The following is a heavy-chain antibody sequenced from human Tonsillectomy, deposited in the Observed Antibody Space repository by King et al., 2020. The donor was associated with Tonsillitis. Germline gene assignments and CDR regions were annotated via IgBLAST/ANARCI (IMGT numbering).Heavy chain of an antibody. D-gene: IGHD3-22*01. CDR3: ARYESSGYSEKFYFDY. CDR2: IWYDGSNK. Sequence: VQLVESGGGVVQPGRSLRLSCTASGFTFSSYGMHWVRPAPGKGLEWGAVIWYDGSNKYYADSVKGRFTISRDNSKNTLYLQMNSLRADDTAVYYCARYESSGYSEKFYFDYWGQGTLVTVSS. V-gene: IGHV3-33*01. CDR1: GFTFSSYG. J-gene: IGHJ4*02.